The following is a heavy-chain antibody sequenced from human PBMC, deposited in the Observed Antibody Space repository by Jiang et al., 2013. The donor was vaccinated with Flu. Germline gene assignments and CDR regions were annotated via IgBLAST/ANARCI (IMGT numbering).Heavy chain of an antibody. CDR2: ISAYNGNT. V-gene: IGHV1-18*04. D-gene: IGHD2-15*01. CDR1: GYTFTSYG. J-gene: IGHJ3*02. Sequence: SGAEVKKPGASVKVSCKASGYTFTSYGISWVRQAPGQGLEWMGWISAYNGNTNYAQKLQGRVTMTTDTSTSTAYMELRSLRSDDTAVYYCARGWEYCSGGSCYSLAFDIWGQGTMVTVSS. CDR3: ARGWEYCSGGSCYSLAFDI.